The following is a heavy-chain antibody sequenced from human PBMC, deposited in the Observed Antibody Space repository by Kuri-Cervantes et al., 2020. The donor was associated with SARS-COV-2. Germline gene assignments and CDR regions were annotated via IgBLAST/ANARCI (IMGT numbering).Heavy chain of an antibody. J-gene: IGHJ6*03. CDR2: ISSSSSYI. Sequence: GESLKISCAASGFTFSSYAMSWVRQAPGKGLEWVSSISSSSSYIYYADSVKGRFTISRDNAKNSLYLQMNSLRAEDTAVYYCARVHKAGATYYYYYMDVWGKGTTVTVSS. CDR3: ARVHKAGATYYYYYMDV. CDR1: GFTFSSYA. D-gene: IGHD1-26*01. V-gene: IGHV3-21*01.